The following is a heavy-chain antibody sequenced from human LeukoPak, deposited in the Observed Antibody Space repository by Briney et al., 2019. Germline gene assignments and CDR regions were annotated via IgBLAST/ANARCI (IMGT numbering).Heavy chain of an antibody. J-gene: IGHJ4*02. CDR2: IRYDGSNK. CDR3: ARYDSSGYYFDY. CDR1: GFTFSNCG. D-gene: IGHD3-22*01. V-gene: IGHV3-30*02. Sequence: PGGSLRLSCAASGFTFSNCGMHWVRQAPGKGLEWVAFIRYDGSNKYYADSVKGRFTISRDNSKNTLYLQMNSLRAEDTAVYYCARYDSSGYYFDYWGQGTLVTVSS.